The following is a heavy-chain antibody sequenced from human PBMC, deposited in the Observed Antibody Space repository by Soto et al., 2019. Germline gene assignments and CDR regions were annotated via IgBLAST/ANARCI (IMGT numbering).Heavy chain of an antibody. CDR1: GFTFSSYG. D-gene: IGHD3-22*01. CDR2: IWYDGSNK. V-gene: IGHV3-33*01. J-gene: IGHJ6*02. CDR3: AREPYYYDSSGYYYAYYYGMDV. Sequence: PGGSLRLSCAASGFTFSSYGMHWVRQAPGKGLEWVAVIWYDGSNKYYADSVKGRFTISRDNSKNTLYLQMNSLRAEDTAVYYCAREPYYYDSSGYYYAYYYGMDVWGHGTTVTVSS.